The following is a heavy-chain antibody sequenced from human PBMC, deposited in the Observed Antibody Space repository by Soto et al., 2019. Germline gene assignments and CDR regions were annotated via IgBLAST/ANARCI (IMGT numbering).Heavy chain of an antibody. CDR3: ARDRLYDYVWGSYRYDFDY. Sequence: EVQLVESGGGLVQPGGSLRLSCAASGFTFSSYSMNWVRQAPGKGLEWVSYISSSSSTIYYADSVKGRFTISRDNAXNXLXXQMNSLRDEDTAVYYCARDRLYDYVWGSYRYDFDYWGQGTLVTVSS. CDR1: GFTFSSYS. V-gene: IGHV3-48*02. J-gene: IGHJ4*02. D-gene: IGHD3-16*02. CDR2: ISSSSSTI.